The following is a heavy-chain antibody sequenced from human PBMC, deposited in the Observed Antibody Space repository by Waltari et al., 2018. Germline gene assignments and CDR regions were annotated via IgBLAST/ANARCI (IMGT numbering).Heavy chain of an antibody. Sequence: VQLVESGGGVVQPGRSLRLSCAASGFTFSSYGMHWVRQAPGKGLEWVGRIKSKTDGGTTDYAAPVKGRFTISRDDSKNTLYLQMNSLKTDDTAVYYCTTLGYRSGWSFDYWGQGTLVTVSS. D-gene: IGHD6-19*01. V-gene: IGHV3-15*07. CDR1: GFTFSSYG. J-gene: IGHJ4*02. CDR3: TTLGYRSGWSFDY. CDR2: IKSKTDGGTT.